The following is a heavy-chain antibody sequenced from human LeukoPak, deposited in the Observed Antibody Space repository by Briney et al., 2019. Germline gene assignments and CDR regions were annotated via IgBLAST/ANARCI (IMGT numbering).Heavy chain of an antibody. J-gene: IGHJ4*02. CDR1: GYTFTGSY. CDR3: ARDFGSSSAWYEFDY. Sequence: GASVKVSCKASGYTFTGSYIHWERQAPGQGLEWMGWINPDSGVTKYAQNFQGRVTMTRDTSISTASMEMRSLKSDDTAVYYCARDFGSSSAWYEFDYWGQGTLVTVSS. CDR2: INPDSGVT. V-gene: IGHV1-2*02. D-gene: IGHD6-19*01.